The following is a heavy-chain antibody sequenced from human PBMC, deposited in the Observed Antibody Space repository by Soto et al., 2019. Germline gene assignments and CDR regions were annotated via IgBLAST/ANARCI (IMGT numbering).Heavy chain of an antibody. CDR2: ISYDGSNK. CDR3: AKERMIFGVVGLDP. V-gene: IGHV3-30*18. Sequence: QVQLVESGGGVVQPGRSLRLSCAASGFTFSSYGMHWVRQAPGKGLEWVAVISYDGSNKYYADSVKGRFTISRDNSKKTRYLQMNSLRAEDTAVYYCAKERMIFGVVGLDPWGQGTLFTVSS. CDR1: GFTFSSYG. J-gene: IGHJ5*02. D-gene: IGHD3-3*01.